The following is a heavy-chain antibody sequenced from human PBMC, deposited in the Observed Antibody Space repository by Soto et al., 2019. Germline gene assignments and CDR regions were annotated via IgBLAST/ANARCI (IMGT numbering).Heavy chain of an antibody. J-gene: IGHJ4*02. Sequence: SVKVSCKASRGTLSSYVISWVRQAPGQGLEWMGGIIPIFGTTTYGEKFQGRVTITADESTSTTYMELSSLKSEDTAVYYCARDPRQDCSGETCYYSWGQGTLVTVSS. CDR2: IIPIFGTT. CDR3: ARDPRQDCSGETCYYS. D-gene: IGHD2-15*01. V-gene: IGHV1-69*13. CDR1: RGTLSSYV.